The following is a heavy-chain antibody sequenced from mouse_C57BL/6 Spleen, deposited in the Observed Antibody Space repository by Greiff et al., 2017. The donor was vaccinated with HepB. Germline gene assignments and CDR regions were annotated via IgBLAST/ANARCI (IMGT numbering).Heavy chain of an antibody. CDR3: ARPDGYYVDWYFDV. Sequence: VQLQQSGPGLVQPSQSLSITCTVSGFSFTSYGVHWVRQSPGKGLEWLGVIWSGGSTDYNAAFISRLSISKDNSKSQVFFKMNSLQADDTAIYYCARPDGYYVDWYFDVWGTGTTVTVSS. D-gene: IGHD2-3*01. CDR2: IWSGGST. CDR1: GFSFTSYG. J-gene: IGHJ1*03. V-gene: IGHV2-2*01.